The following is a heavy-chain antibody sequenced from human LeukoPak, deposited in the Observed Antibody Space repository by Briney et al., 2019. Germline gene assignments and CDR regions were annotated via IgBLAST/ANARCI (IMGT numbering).Heavy chain of an antibody. CDR2: INQDGSEK. D-gene: IGHD5-12*01. V-gene: IGHV3-7*04. Sequence: PGGSLRLSCAASGFTFSSYAMSWVRQAPGKGLEWVANINQDGSEKNYVDSVKGRFTISRDNAKNSLYLQMNSLRAEDTAVYYCARYPSGYDRGFDYWGQGTLVTVSS. CDR3: ARYPSGYDRGFDY. CDR1: GFTFSSYA. J-gene: IGHJ4*02.